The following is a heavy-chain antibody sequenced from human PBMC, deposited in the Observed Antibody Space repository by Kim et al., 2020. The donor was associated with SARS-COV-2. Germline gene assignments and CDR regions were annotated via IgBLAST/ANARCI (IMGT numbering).Heavy chain of an antibody. CDR1: GFTFSSYA. Sequence: GGSLRLSCAASGFTFSSYAMHWVRQAPGKGLEGGAVISYDGSNKYYADSVKGRFTISRDNSKNTLYLQMNSLRAEDTAVYYCARANWGTYYYGMDVWGQGTTVTVSS. V-gene: IGHV3-30*04. CDR2: ISYDGSNK. CDR3: ARANWGTYYYGMDV. J-gene: IGHJ6*02. D-gene: IGHD7-27*01.